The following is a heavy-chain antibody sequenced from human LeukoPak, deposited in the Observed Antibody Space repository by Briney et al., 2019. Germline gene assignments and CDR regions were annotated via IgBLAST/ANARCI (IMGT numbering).Heavy chain of an antibody. V-gene: IGHV4-34*01. J-gene: IGHJ3*02. CDR3: ANVFSYDSSGYYPFAFDI. D-gene: IGHD3-22*01. Sequence: SETLSLTCGVRGGSFSDYSWSWIRQPPGKGLEWIGEFDHSGSTNYSPSLKSRVTISVDTSKNQFSLKLSSVTAADTAVYYCANVFSYDSSGYYPFAFDIWGQGTMVTVSS. CDR2: FDHSGST. CDR1: GGSFSDYS.